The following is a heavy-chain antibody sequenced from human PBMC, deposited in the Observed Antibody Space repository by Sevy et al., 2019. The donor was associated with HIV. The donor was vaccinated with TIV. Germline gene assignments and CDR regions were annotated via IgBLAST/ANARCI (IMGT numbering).Heavy chain of an antibody. Sequence: GGSLRLSCEASGFTFSSLSMSWVRQAPGKGLEWVSYIGSDSTTKQYAESMRGRFTISRDNAKNSLYLQINSLRAEDTAVYYCAATSGTWDDAFDLWGQGTMVTVSS. J-gene: IGHJ3*01. V-gene: IGHV3-48*01. CDR1: GFTFSSLS. CDR3: AATSGTWDDAFDL. CDR2: IGSDSTTK. D-gene: IGHD2-15*01.